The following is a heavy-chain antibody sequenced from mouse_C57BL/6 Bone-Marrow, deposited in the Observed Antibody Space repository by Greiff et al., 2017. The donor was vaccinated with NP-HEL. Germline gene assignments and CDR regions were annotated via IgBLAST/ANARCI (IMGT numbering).Heavy chain of an antibody. CDR2: IYPGSGST. J-gene: IGHJ2*01. CDR1: GYTFTSYW. CDR3: ARERYSDYDGYFDY. V-gene: IGHV1-55*01. D-gene: IGHD2-4*01. Sequence: QVQLQQPGAELVKPGASVKMSCKASGYTFTSYWINWVKQRPGQGLEWIGDIYPGSGSTNYNEKFKSKATLTVDTSSSTAYMQLSSLTSEDSAVYYYARERYSDYDGYFDYWGQGTTLTVSS.